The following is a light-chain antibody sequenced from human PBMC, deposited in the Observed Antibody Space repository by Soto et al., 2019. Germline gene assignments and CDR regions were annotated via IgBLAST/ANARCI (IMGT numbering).Light chain of an antibody. J-gene: IGKJ3*01. CDR1: QSVSSSY. CDR3: QQYGSSRLFT. CDR2: GAS. V-gene: IGKV3-20*01. Sequence: EIVLTQSPGTLSLSPGERATLSCRASQSVSSSYLAWYQQKPGQAPRLLIYGASSRATGIPDRFSGSGSGTDFTLTISGLEPEDFAVYYFQQYGSSRLFTFGHGNKVDIK.